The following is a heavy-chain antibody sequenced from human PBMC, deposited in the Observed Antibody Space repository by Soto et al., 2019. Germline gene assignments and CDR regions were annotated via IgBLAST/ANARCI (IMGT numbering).Heavy chain of an antibody. J-gene: IGHJ6*02. CDR1: GFTFSSYS. D-gene: IGHD5-12*01. V-gene: IGHV3-21*01. CDR3: ALFPGWGYNYYYYYGMDV. Sequence: GGSLRLSCAASGFTFSSYSMNWVRQAPGKGLEWVSSISSSSSYIYYADSVKGRFTISRDNAKNSLYLQMNSLRAEDTAVYYCALFPGWGYNYYYYYGMDVWGQGTTVNVSS. CDR2: ISSSSSYI.